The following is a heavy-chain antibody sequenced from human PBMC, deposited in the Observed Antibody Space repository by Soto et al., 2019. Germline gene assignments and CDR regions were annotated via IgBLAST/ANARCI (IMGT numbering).Heavy chain of an antibody. V-gene: IGHV3-48*02. Sequence: EVQLVESGGGLVQPGGSLRLPCAASGFSFGGYNMNWVRQAPGKGLEWVSHITSGLTAHYADFVQGRFTISRDNAKNSLYLEMNDLRDEDTAVYYCARDTSHGVTIGGLDSWGQGTLVTVSS. CDR2: ITSGLTA. CDR3: ARDTSHGVTIGGLDS. D-gene: IGHD3-16*01. CDR1: GFSFGGYN. J-gene: IGHJ4*02.